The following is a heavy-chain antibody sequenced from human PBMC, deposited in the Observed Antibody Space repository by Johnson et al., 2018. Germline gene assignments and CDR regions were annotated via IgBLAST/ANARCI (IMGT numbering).Heavy chain of an antibody. CDR2: ISPMFGTP. J-gene: IGHJ6*01. Sequence: QVQLVESGAEVKKPGSSVKLSCKASGDSLSNYGINWLRQAPGQGLEWMGGISPMFGTPNYAQRFQGRVTITADESTITAYRELTSLTSEDTAVDFCARDPGYYGSANYLYGLDVWGQGTTVTVSS. V-gene: IGHV1-69*01. CDR1: GDSLSNYG. D-gene: IGHD3-10*01. CDR3: ARDPGYYGSANYLYGLDV.